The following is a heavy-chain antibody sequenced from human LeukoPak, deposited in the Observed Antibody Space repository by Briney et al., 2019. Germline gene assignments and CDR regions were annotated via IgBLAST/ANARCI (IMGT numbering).Heavy chain of an antibody. CDR3: ARDGYYYDSSGYYYIPAEYFQH. Sequence: PGGSLRLSCAASGFTFSSYWMSWVRQAPGKGLEWVANIKQDGSEKYYVDSVKGRFTISRDNAKNSLYLQMNSLRAEDTAVYYCARDGYYYDSSGYYYIPAEYFQHWGQGTLVTVSS. J-gene: IGHJ1*01. V-gene: IGHV3-7*01. CDR2: IKQDGSEK. CDR1: GFTFSSYW. D-gene: IGHD3-22*01.